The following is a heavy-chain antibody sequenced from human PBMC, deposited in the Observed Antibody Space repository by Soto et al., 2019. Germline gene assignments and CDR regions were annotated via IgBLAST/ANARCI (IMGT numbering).Heavy chain of an antibody. J-gene: IGHJ6*02. CDR2: IYPGDSDT. D-gene: IGHD3-10*01. V-gene: IGHV5-51*01. CDR1: GYSFTIYW. CDR3: ARLPVRGVIKGLYYYGMDV. Sequence: GESLKISCKCSGYSFTIYWIGWVRQMPGKGLEWMGIIYPGDSDTRYSPSFQGQVTISADKSISTAYLQWSSLKASDTAMYYCARLPVRGVIKGLYYYGMDVWGQGTTVTVSS.